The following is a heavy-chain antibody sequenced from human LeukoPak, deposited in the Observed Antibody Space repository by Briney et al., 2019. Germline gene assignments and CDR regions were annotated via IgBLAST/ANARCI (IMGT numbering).Heavy chain of an antibody. CDR1: GGSFSGYY. V-gene: IGHV4-34*01. J-gene: IGHJ4*02. D-gene: IGHD6-13*01. Sequence: SETLSLTCAVYGGSFSGYYWSWIRQPPGKGLEWIGEINHSGSTNYNPSLKSRVTISVDTSKNQFSLKLSSVTAADTAVYYCAREGPGIAAAETPYYFDYWGQGTLVTVSS. CDR3: AREGPGIAAAETPYYFDY. CDR2: INHSGST.